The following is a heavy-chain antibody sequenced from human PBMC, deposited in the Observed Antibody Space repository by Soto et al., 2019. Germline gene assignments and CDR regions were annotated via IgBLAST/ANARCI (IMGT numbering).Heavy chain of an antibody. Sequence: ASETLSLTCTVSCGSISSGDYYWSWIRQPPGKGLEWIGYIYYSGSTYYNPSLKSRVTISVDTSKNQFSLKLSSVTAADTAVYYCDRARRDTMIVVVMGFDYWGQGTLVTVS. CDR1: CGSISSGDYY. CDR3: DRARRDTMIVVVMGFDY. V-gene: IGHV4-30-4*01. CDR2: IYYSGST. D-gene: IGHD3-22*01. J-gene: IGHJ4*02.